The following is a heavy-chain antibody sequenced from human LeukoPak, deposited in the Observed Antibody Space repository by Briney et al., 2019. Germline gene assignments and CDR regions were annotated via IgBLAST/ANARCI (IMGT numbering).Heavy chain of an antibody. D-gene: IGHD3-10*01. Sequence: PSETLSLTCTVSGGSISSGDYYWSWIRQPPGTGLKWIGYIYYSGSTYYNPSLKSRVTISVDTSKNQFSLKLSSVTAADTAVYYCARVGTPIYFDYWGQGTLVTVSS. J-gene: IGHJ4*02. CDR2: IYYSGST. CDR1: GGSISSGDYY. CDR3: ARVGTPIYFDY. V-gene: IGHV4-30-4*01.